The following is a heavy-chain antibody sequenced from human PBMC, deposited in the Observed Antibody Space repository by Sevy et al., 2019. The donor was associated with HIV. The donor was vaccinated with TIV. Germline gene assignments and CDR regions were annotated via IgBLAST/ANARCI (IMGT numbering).Heavy chain of an antibody. D-gene: IGHD3-3*01. CDR1: GYSFTSYW. V-gene: IGHV5-51*01. Sequence: GESLKISCKGSGYSFTSYWIGWVRQMPGKGLEWMGIIYPGDSDTRYSPSFQGQVTISADKSTSTAYLQWSSLKASDTAMYYCARLRYDFWSGYYSNYYYYYGMDVWGQGTTVTVSS. CDR3: ARLRYDFWSGYYSNYYYYYGMDV. J-gene: IGHJ6*02. CDR2: IYPGDSDT.